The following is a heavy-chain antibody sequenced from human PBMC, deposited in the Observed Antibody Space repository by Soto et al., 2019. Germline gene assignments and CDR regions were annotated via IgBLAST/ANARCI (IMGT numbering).Heavy chain of an antibody. J-gene: IGHJ4*02. CDR2: IYYTGST. Sequence: SETLSLTCTVSGGSISSGDYYWSWIRQPPGKGLEWIGYIYYTGSTYYNPSLKSRLTISVDTSKNQFSLKLTSVTAADTAVYFCARYQKGPFDYWGQGTLVPVSS. CDR1: GGSISSGDYY. V-gene: IGHV4-30-4*01. D-gene: IGHD2-2*01. CDR3: ARYQKGPFDY.